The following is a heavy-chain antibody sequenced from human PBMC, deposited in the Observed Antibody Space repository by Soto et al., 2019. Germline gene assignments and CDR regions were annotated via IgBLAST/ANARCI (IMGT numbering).Heavy chain of an antibody. Sequence: ASVKVSCKASGYTFTSYGISWVRQAPGQGLEWMGWISAYNGNTNYAQKLQGRVTMTTDTSTSTAYMELRSLRSDDTAVYYCARDLGTVVTRDWFDPWGQGTLVTVSS. J-gene: IGHJ5*02. CDR2: ISAYNGNT. CDR3: ARDLGTVVTRDWFDP. V-gene: IGHV1-18*01. CDR1: GYTFTSYG. D-gene: IGHD2-21*02.